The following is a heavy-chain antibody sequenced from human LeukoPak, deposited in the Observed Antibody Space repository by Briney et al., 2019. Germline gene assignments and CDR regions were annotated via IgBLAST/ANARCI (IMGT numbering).Heavy chain of an antibody. D-gene: IGHD6-19*01. CDR1: GVSFRRHA. CDR3: ARWGGYASGWYWGPFDF. J-gene: IGHJ4*02. V-gene: IGHV1-69*01. Sequence: SVKVSCTASGVSFRRHAISWVRLAPGQGLEWMGGVTSGTTNYAQKFQGRVTITADESTSTAYMELNSLTSEDTAVCYCARWGGYASGWYWGPFDFWGQGTLVTVSS. CDR2: VTSGTT.